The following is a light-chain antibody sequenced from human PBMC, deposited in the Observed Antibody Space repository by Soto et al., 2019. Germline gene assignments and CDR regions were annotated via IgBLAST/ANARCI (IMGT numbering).Light chain of an antibody. Sequence: DIVMTQSPDSLAVSLGERATINCKSSQSVLYSSNNKNYLAWYQQKPGQPPKLLIYWASTRESGVPDRFSGSGSEADFTLTISSLRAEDGAVYYCQQYYSTPPLTFGGGTNVEIK. CDR3: QQYYSTPPLT. V-gene: IGKV4-1*01. J-gene: IGKJ4*01. CDR1: QSVLYSSNNKNY. CDR2: WAS.